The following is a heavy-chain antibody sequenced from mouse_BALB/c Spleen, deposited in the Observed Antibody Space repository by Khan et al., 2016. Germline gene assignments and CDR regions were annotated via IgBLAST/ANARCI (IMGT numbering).Heavy chain of an antibody. CDR1: GFSLTSYG. V-gene: IGHV2-6*02. CDR3: ARRDDGGGAMNY. Sequence: QVQLKQSGPGLVAPSQSLSITCTVSGFSLTSYGVHWVRQPPGKGLEWLVVIWSDGSTTYNSALKSRLSISKDNSKSQVFLKMNSLQTDDTAMYYCARRDDGGGAMNYWGQGTSVTVSS. CDR2: IWSDGST. J-gene: IGHJ4*01. D-gene: IGHD2-3*01.